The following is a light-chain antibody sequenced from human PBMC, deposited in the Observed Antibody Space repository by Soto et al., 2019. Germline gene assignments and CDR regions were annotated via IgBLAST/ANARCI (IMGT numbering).Light chain of an antibody. CDR1: NSDVGGYNF. V-gene: IGLV2-14*01. Sequence: QSALTQPASVSGSPGQSITISCTGTNSDVGGYNFVSWYQKYSGKAPKLIIYEVSNRPSGVPNRFSGSKSGNTASLTISGLQAEDEADYYCSSYTSDNTLAFGGGTKVTVL. CDR2: EVS. J-gene: IGLJ3*02. CDR3: SSYTSDNTLA.